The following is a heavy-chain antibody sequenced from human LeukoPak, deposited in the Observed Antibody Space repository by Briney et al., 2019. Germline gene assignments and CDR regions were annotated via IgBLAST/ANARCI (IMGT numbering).Heavy chain of an antibody. CDR3: ARVFPDYGDSDY. D-gene: IGHD4-17*01. CDR2: IYHSGST. V-gene: IGHV4-34*01. J-gene: IGHJ4*02. Sequence: SETLSLTCAVYGGSFSDYFYNWIRQPPGKGLEWIGEIYHSGSTNYNSSLKSRVTISVDKSKNQFSLKLSSVTAADTAVYYCARVFPDYGDSDYWGQGTLVTVSS. CDR1: GGSFSDYF.